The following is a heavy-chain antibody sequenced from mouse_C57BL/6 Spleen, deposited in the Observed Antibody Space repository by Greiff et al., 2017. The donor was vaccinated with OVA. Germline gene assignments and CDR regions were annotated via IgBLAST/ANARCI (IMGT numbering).Heavy chain of an antibody. D-gene: IGHD1-1*01. CDR1: GYTFTSYW. J-gene: IGHJ1*03. V-gene: IGHV1-72*01. Sequence: QVQLQQPGAELVKPGASVKLSCKASGYTFTSYWMHWVKQRPGRGLEWIGRIDPISGGTKYNEKFKSKATLTVDTPSSTAYMQLSSLTSEDSAVYDCARERVYYYGHYDVWGTGTTVTVSS. CDR2: IDPISGGT. CDR3: ARERVYYYGHYDV.